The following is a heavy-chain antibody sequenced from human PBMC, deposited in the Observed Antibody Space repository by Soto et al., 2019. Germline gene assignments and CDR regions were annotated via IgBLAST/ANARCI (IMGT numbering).Heavy chain of an antibody. Sequence: QVQLQESGPGLVKPSQTLSLTCTVSGGSISSGDYYWSWIRQHPGKGLERIGYIYYSGSTYYNPSLKSRVTISVDTSKNQFSLKLSSVTAADTAVYYCARENDSSGYSNWFDPWGQGTLVTVSS. CDR3: ARENDSSGYSNWFDP. V-gene: IGHV4-31*03. D-gene: IGHD3-22*01. CDR2: IYYSGST. J-gene: IGHJ5*02. CDR1: GGSISSGDYY.